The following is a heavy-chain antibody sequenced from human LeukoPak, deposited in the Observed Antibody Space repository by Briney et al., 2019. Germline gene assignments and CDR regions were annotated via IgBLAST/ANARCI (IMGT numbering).Heavy chain of an antibody. CDR1: GGSISSGGYY. J-gene: IGHJ4*02. V-gene: IGHV4-30-2*01. CDR3: AKVYYSGYLEY. CDR2: IYHSGST. D-gene: IGHD2-15*01. Sequence: SQTLSLTCTVSGGSISSGGYYWSWIRQPPGKGLEWIGYIYHSGSTYYNPSLKSRVTISVDRSKNQFSLKLSSVTAADTAVYYCAKVYYSGYLEYWGQGTLVTVSS.